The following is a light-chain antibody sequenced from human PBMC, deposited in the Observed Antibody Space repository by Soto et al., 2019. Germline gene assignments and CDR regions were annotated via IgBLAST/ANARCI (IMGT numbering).Light chain of an antibody. CDR2: EVS. Sequence: QSALTQPASVAGAPGQALPISRTGNNSDGGGYHLVSWYQHHPGKAPQLMIYEVSKRPSGVSNRFSGSKSGNTASLTISGLQAEDEADYYCCSSAGSSHSYVFGTGTKVTVL. CDR3: CSSAGSSHSYV. V-gene: IGLV2-23*02. CDR1: NSDGGGYHL. J-gene: IGLJ1*01.